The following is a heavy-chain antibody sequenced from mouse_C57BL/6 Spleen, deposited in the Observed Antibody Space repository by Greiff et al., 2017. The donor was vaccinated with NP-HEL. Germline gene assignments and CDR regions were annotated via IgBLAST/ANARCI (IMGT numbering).Heavy chain of an antibody. CDR1: GYSFTDYN. CDR2: INPNYGTT. CDR3: ARSGYYGSSPHFDY. D-gene: IGHD1-1*01. J-gene: IGHJ2*01. V-gene: IGHV1-39*01. Sequence: EVKLQESGPELVKPGASVKISCKASGYSFTDYNMNWVKQSNGKSLEWIGVINPNYGTTSYNQKFKGKATLTVDQSSSTAYMQLNSLTSEDSAVYYCARSGYYGSSPHFDYWGQGTTLTVSS.